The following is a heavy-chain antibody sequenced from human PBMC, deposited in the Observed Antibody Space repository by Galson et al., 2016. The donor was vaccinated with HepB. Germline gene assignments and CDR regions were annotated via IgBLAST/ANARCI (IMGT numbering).Heavy chain of an antibody. CDR1: GYTFSDYG. D-gene: IGHD3-22*01. V-gene: IGHV1-18*04. CDR3: ARDPTPHYYDSSGYENWFDS. J-gene: IGHJ5*01. Sequence: SVKVSCKASGYTFSDYGIHWVRQAPGQGLEWMGWISDYNDNKKYVQEFQGRVTMTTDAPTSTAYMELRSLRSDDTAVYYCARDPTPHYYDSSGYENWFDSWGQGTLVTVSS. CDR2: ISDYNDNK.